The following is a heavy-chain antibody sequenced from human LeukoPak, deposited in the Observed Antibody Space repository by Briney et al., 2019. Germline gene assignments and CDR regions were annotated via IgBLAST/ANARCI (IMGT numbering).Heavy chain of an antibody. J-gene: IGHJ4*02. D-gene: IGHD3-16*01. CDR1: GFTFNNYA. Sequence: GGTLRLSCAASGFTFNNYAMHWVRQAPGKGLEWVALISYDGSKKYYADSLKGRFTISRDNSKKTLYLQMNSLRVEDTAVYYCAKAGNEGGLDYWGQGTLVTVSS. CDR2: ISYDGSKK. CDR3: AKAGNEGGLDY. V-gene: IGHV3-30*18.